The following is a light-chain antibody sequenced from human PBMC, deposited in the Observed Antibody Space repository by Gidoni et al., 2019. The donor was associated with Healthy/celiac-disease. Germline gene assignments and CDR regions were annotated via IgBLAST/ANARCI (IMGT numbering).Light chain of an antibody. CDR1: KLGDKY. CDR2: QDS. Sequence: SYELTQPPSVSVSPGQTASITCSGDKLGDKYACWYQQTPGQSPVLVIYQDSKRPSGIPVRFSGSNSGNTATLTISGTQAMDEADYYCQAWDSSTGVVFGGGTKLTVL. CDR3: QAWDSSTGVV. V-gene: IGLV3-1*01. J-gene: IGLJ2*01.